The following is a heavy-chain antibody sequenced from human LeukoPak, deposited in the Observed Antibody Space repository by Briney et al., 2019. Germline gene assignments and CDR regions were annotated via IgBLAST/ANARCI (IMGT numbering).Heavy chain of an antibody. CDR1: GFTFSSYA. J-gene: IGHJ4*02. CDR2: ISGSGGST. Sequence: GGSLRLSCAASGFTFSSYAMSWVRPAPGKGLEWVAAISGSGGSTYYADSVKGRFTISRDNSKNTLYLQMNSLRAEDTAVYYCAKDDYSGYDPTFDYWGQGTLVTVSS. D-gene: IGHD5-12*01. CDR3: AKDDYSGYDPTFDY. V-gene: IGHV3-23*01.